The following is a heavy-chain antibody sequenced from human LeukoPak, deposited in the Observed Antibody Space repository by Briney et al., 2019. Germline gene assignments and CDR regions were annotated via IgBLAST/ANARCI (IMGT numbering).Heavy chain of an antibody. CDR1: GGSISSYY. CDR3: ARLGLPTLSTRPVDY. V-gene: IGHV4-59*08. J-gene: IGHJ4*02. CDR2: IYYSGST. D-gene: IGHD2-15*01. Sequence: SETLSLTCTVSGGSISSYYWSWIRQPPGKGLEWIGYIYYSGSTYYNPSLKSRVTISVDTSKNQFSLKLSSVTAADTAVYYCARLGLPTLSTRPVDYWGQGTLVTVSS.